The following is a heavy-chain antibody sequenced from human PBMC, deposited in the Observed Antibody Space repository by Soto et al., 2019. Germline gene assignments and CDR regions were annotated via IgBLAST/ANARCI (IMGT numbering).Heavy chain of an antibody. J-gene: IGHJ1*01. CDR1: GFTFSSYS. D-gene: IGHD3-22*01. CDR3: ARYDSSGYPGDFQR. CDR2: ISSSSSYI. V-gene: IGHV3-21*01. Sequence: GGSLRLSCAASGFTFSSYSMNWARQAPGKGLEWVSSISSSSSYIYYADSVKGRFTISRDNAKNSLYLQMNSLRAEDTAVYYCARYDSSGYPGDFQRWGQGTLVTVSS.